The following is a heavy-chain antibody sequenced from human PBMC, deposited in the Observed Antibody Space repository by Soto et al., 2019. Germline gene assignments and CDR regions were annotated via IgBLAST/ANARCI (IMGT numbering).Heavy chain of an antibody. V-gene: IGHV3-21*01. CDR3: ARSIAVAGTTEFDY. CDR1: GFTFSSYS. J-gene: IGHJ4*02. Sequence: VQLVESGGGLVKPGGSLRLSCAASGFTFSSYSMNWVRQAPGKGLEWVSSISSSSSYIYYADSVKGRFTISRDNAKNSLYLQMNSLRAEDTAVYYCARSIAVAGTTEFDYWGQGTLVTVSS. D-gene: IGHD6-19*01. CDR2: ISSSSSYI.